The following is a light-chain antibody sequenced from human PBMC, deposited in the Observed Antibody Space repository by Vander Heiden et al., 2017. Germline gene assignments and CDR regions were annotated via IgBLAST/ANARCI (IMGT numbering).Light chain of an antibody. CDR1: NIGSKS. J-gene: IGLJ1*01. V-gene: IGLV3-21*02. CDR3: QVWDSTTDHHV. Sequence: SYVLTQPPSVPVAPGQTDKITCGEKNIGSKSVHGYQQMPGQAPVLVVYDDSDRPSGIPGRFSGSNSGNAATLTISRVEAGDEADYYCQVWDSTTDHHVFATGTKVTVL. CDR2: DDS.